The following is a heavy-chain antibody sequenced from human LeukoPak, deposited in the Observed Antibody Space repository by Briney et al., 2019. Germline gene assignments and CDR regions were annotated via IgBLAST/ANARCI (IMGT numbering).Heavy chain of an antibody. CDR1: GGTFSSYA. V-gene: IGHV1-69*13. CDR2: IIPIFGTA. D-gene: IGHD5/OR15-5a*01. Sequence: SVKVSCKASGGTFSSYAISWVRQAPGQGLEWMGGIIPIFGTANYAQKFQGRVTITADESTSTAYMELSSLRSEDTAVYYCARGSGRVSMMESAYYYGMDVWGHGTTVTVSS. CDR3: ARGSGRVSMMESAYYYGMDV. J-gene: IGHJ6*02.